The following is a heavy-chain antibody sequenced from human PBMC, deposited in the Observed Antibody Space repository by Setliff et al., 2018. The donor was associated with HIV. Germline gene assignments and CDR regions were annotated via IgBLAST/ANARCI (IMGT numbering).Heavy chain of an antibody. V-gene: IGHV4-39*01. CDR1: GGPTTSSTYY. D-gene: IGHD2-21*02. CDR3: VRHNPTMVTDGYDI. Sequence: LSLTCTASGGPTTSSTYYWGWIRQPPGRGLEWIGSVSYSGRTYYNPSLKSRVTISIDTSKNQFSLNLSSVTAADTAVYYCVRHNPTMVTDGYDIWGQGTKVTVSS. J-gene: IGHJ3*02. CDR2: VSYSGRT.